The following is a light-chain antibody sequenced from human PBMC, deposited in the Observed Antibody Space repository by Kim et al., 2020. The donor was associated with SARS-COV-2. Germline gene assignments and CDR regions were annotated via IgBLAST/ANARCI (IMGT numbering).Light chain of an antibody. CDR1: KLGDKY. J-gene: IGLJ1*01. CDR3: QAWDSSTYV. CDR2: QDS. V-gene: IGLV3-1*01. Sequence: SYELTQPPSVSGSPGQTASITCSGDKLGDKYACWYQQKPGQSPVLVIYQDSKRPSGIPERFSGSNSGNTATLTISGTQAMDEADYYCQAWDSSTYVFGTG.